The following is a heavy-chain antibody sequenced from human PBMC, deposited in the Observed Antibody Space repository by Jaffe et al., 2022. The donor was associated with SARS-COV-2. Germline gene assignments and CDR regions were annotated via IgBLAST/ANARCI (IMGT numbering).Heavy chain of an antibody. CDR1: GGSFSGYY. D-gene: IGHD1-1*01. CDR3: ARGRNPGRLFDY. CDR2: INHSGST. Sequence: QVQLQQWGAGLLKPSETLSLTCAVYGGSFSGYYWSWIRQPPGKGLEWIGEINHSGSTNYNPSLKSRVTISVDTSKNQFSLKLSSVTAADTAVYYCARGRNPGRLFDYWGQGTLVTVSS. V-gene: IGHV4-34*01. J-gene: IGHJ4*02.